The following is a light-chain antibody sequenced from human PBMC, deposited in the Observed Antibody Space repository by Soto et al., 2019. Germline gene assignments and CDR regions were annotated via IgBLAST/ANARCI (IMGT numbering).Light chain of an antibody. V-gene: IGLV1-40*01. CDR3: QSYDSSLSGSV. J-gene: IGLJ7*01. Sequence: QSVLTQLPSVSGAPGQRVTISCTGSSSNIGAGYDVHWYQHLPGTAPKLLIYGNSNRPSGVPDRFSGSKSGTSASLAITGLQAEDEADYYCQSYDSSLSGSVFGGGTQLTVL. CDR1: SSNIGAGYD. CDR2: GNS.